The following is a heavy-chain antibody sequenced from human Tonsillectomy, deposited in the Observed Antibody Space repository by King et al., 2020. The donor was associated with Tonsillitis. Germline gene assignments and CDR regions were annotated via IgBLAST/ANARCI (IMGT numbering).Heavy chain of an antibody. CDR1: EYTFTTYW. CDR3: ARGKYCDGDCYSGDAFDI. V-gene: IGHV5-51*03. J-gene: IGHJ3*02. Sequence: QLVQSGAEVKKPGESLKISCTCSEYTFTTYWIGWVRQMPGKGLEWMGIIYIGDSDTRYSPSFQGQVTISADKSIITAYLQWSSLKASDTAMYYCARGKYCDGDCYSGDAFDIWGQGTMVTVSS. CDR2: IYIGDSDT. D-gene: IGHD2-21*01.